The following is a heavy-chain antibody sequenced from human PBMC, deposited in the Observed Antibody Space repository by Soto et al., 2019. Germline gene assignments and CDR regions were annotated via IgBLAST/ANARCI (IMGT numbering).Heavy chain of an antibody. D-gene: IGHD3-10*01. Sequence: GGSLRLSCAASGFTFSSYDMRWVRQATGKGLEWVSAIGTGGDTYYPGSVKGRFTISRDNAKNSLYLQMNSLRAEDTAVYYCARVSSGSPNYSCGMDFWGQGTTVTVSS. CDR1: GFTFSSYD. CDR2: IGTGGDT. V-gene: IGHV3-13*01. J-gene: IGHJ6*02. CDR3: ARVSSGSPNYSCGMDF.